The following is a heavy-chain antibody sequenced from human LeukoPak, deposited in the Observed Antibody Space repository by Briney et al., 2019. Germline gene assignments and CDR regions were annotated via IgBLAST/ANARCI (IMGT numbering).Heavy chain of an antibody. J-gene: IGHJ6*02. CDR3: ARSLSPAVGGKYYYFYGMDV. Sequence: PSETLSLTCTVSGGSVSSDTYYWSWIRQPPGKGLEWIGYIYYRGSTNYNPSLKGRVTVSVDTSKNHFSLKLTSVTAADTAVYYCARSLSPAVGGKYYYFYGMDVWGQGTTVTVSS. CDR1: GGSVSSDTYY. V-gene: IGHV4-61*03. D-gene: IGHD3-3*01. CDR2: IYYRGST.